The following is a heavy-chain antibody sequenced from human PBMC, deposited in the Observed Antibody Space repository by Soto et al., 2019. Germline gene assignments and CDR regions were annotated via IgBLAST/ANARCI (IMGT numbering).Heavy chain of an antibody. Sequence: QVQLQESGPGLVKPSETLSLTCTVSGGSVRSGTYYWNWIRQPPGKGLEWIGYISYSGSTNYNPSLKSLVTISVDTSKNQFSLKLTSVTAADTAVYYCARGDYDDNSGGFDPWGKGTLVTVSS. CDR1: GGSVRSGTYY. J-gene: IGHJ5*02. V-gene: IGHV4-61*01. CDR2: ISYSGST. D-gene: IGHD3-22*01. CDR3: ARGDYDDNSGGFDP.